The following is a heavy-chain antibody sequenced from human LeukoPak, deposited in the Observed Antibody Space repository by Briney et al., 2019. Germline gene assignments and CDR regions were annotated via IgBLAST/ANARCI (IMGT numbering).Heavy chain of an antibody. CDR2: INPNSGGT. CDR1: GYAFTGYY. Sequence: ASVKVSRKASGYAFTGYYMHWVRQAPGQGLEWMGWINPNSGGTDYAQKFQGRVTMTRDTSISTAYMELSRLRSDDTAVYYCARVRNYYDSSGSFDIWGQGTMVTVSS. D-gene: IGHD3-22*01. J-gene: IGHJ3*02. V-gene: IGHV1-2*02. CDR3: ARVRNYYDSSGSFDI.